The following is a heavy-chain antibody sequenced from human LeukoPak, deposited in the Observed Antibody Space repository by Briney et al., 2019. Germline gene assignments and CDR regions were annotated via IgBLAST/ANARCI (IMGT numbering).Heavy chain of an antibody. Sequence: SETLSLTCTVSGGSISSSSYYRGWIRQPPEKGLEWIGSIYYSGSTYYNPSLKSRVTISVDTSKNQFSLKLSSVTAADTAVYYCARLARLVSGGDDYWGQGTLVTVSS. CDR1: GGSISSSSYY. D-gene: IGHD6-25*01. V-gene: IGHV4-39*01. CDR2: IYYSGST. J-gene: IGHJ4*02. CDR3: ARLARLVSGGDDY.